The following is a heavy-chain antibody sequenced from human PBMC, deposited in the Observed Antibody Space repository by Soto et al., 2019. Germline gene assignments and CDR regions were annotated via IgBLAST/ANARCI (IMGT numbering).Heavy chain of an antibody. CDR3: AKDRLLRSVMLYYFDY. V-gene: IGHV3-23*01. Sequence: PGGSLRLSCAASGFTFSSYAMSWVRQAPGKGLEWVSAISGSGGSTYYADSVKGRFTISRDNSKNTLYLQMNSLRAEDTAVYYCAKDRLLRSVMLYYFDYWGQGTLVTVSS. J-gene: IGHJ4*02. CDR1: GFTFSSYA. CDR2: ISGSGGST. D-gene: IGHD2-15*01.